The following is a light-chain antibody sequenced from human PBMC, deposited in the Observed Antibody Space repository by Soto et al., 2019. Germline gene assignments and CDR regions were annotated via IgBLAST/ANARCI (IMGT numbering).Light chain of an antibody. V-gene: IGLV2-14*01. CDR3: SSYPSSSHVV. CDR2: DVS. Sequence: QSALTQPASVSGSPGQSMTISCTGTSSDVGGYNYVSWYQQHPGKAPKLMIYDVSNRPSGVSNRFSGSKSGNTASLTISGLQAEHEADYYCSSYPSSSHVVFGGGTKLTVL. CDR1: SSDVGGYNY. J-gene: IGLJ2*01.